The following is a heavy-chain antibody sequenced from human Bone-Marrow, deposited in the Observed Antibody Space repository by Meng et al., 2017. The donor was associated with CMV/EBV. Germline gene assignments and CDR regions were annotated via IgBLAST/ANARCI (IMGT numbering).Heavy chain of an antibody. CDR2: LYIDGST. D-gene: IGHD4-17*01. V-gene: IGHV3-53*01. Sequence: GGSLRLSFAASGFIVSSDNMNWVRQSPGKGLEWVSILYIDGSTSYAASVKGRFTISRDISKNTLNLQMNNLRDEDTAIYYCARALDHDYHDYYFDHWGQGGLVTVSS. J-gene: IGHJ4*02. CDR3: ARALDHDYHDYYFDH. CDR1: GFIVSSDN.